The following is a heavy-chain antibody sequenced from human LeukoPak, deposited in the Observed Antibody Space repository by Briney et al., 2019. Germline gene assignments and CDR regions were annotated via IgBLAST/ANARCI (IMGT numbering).Heavy chain of an antibody. J-gene: IGHJ3*02. CDR3: ARAPPNWEDAFDI. CDR1: GGSISNYY. CDR2: IYYSGST. V-gene: IGHV4-59*01. Sequence: PSGTLSLTCTVSGGSISNYYWSWIRQPPGKGLEWIGYIYYSGSTKFNPSLKSRVTISVDTSINQFSLKLSSVTAADTAIYFCARAPPNWEDAFDIWGQGTMVTVSS. D-gene: IGHD7-27*01.